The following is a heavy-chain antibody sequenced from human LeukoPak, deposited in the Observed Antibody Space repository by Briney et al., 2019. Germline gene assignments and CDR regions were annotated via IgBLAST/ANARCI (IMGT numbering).Heavy chain of an antibody. Sequence: GGSLRLSCAASRFTFSSYAMSWVRQAPGKGLEWVSAISGSGGSTYYADSVKGRFTISRDNSKNTLYLQMNSLRAEDTAVYYCAKDGDILTGYLDYWGQGTLVTVSS. CDR2: ISGSGGST. D-gene: IGHD3-9*01. V-gene: IGHV3-23*01. CDR1: RFTFSSYA. CDR3: AKDGDILTGYLDY. J-gene: IGHJ4*02.